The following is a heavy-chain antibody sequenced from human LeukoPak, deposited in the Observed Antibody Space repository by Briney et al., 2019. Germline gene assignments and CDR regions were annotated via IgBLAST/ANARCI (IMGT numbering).Heavy chain of an antibody. Sequence: ASVKVSCKASGYTFTSYDINWVRQATGQGLEWMGWMNPNSGNTGYAQKFQGRGTMTRNTSISTAYMELSSLRSEDTAVYYCARERGSYDFWSGYRYWYFDLWGRGTLVTVSS. CDR1: GYTFTSYD. CDR3: ARERGSYDFWSGYRYWYFDL. J-gene: IGHJ2*01. D-gene: IGHD3-3*01. V-gene: IGHV1-8*01. CDR2: MNPNSGNT.